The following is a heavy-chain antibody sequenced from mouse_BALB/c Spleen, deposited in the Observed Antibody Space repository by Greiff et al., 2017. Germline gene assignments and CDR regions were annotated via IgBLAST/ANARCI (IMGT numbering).Heavy chain of an antibody. CDR2: IDPANGNT. J-gene: IGHJ4*01. V-gene: IGHV14-3*02. Sequence: EVQLLQSGAELVKPGASVKLSCTASGFNIKDTYMYWVKQRPEQGLEWIGRIDPANGNTKYDPNFQGKATITADTSSNTAYLQLSSLTSEDTAVYYCAHNWNVYALAYWGQGTSVTVSA. D-gene: IGHD4-1*01. CDR3: AHNWNVYALAY. CDR1: GFNIKDTY.